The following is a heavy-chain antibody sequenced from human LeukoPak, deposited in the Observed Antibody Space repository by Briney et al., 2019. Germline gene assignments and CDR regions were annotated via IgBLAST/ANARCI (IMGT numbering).Heavy chain of an antibody. J-gene: IGHJ6*02. V-gene: IGHV1-69*04. Sequence: SVKVSCKASGGTFSSYTISWVRQAPGQGLEWMGRIIPIFGITKYAQKFQGRVTITADKSTSTVNMELSSLRSEDTAVYYCARDSIVATKGYNYYGLDVWGQGTTVTVSS. D-gene: IGHD5-12*01. CDR1: GGTFSSYT. CDR3: ARDSIVATKGYNYYGLDV. CDR2: IIPIFGIT.